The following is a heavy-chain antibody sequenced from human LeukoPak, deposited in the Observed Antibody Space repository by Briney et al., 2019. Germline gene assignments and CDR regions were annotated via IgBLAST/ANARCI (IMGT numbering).Heavy chain of an antibody. Sequence: PSETLSLTCAVSGYSISSGYFWGWIRPPPGKGLEWIGSIYHSGTTYYNPSLKSRVTISVDTAKNQFSLRLNSVTAADTAVYYCARPPDHRDYGAAFDWWGQGTPVTVSS. CDR2: IYHSGTT. V-gene: IGHV4-38-2*01. CDR1: GYSISSGYF. D-gene: IGHD4-17*01. CDR3: ARPPDHRDYGAAFDW. J-gene: IGHJ4*02.